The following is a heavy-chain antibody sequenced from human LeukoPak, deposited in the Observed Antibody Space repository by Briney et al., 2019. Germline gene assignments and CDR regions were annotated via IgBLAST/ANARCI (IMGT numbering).Heavy chain of an antibody. V-gene: IGHV1-2*06. Sequence: ASVKVSCKASGYTFTGYYMHWVRQAPGQGLEWMGRINPNSGGTNYAQKFQGRVTMTRDTSISTAYMELSRLRSDDTAVYYCAGDHYYDSSGDAFDIWGQGTMVTVSS. D-gene: IGHD3-22*01. CDR3: AGDHYYDSSGDAFDI. CDR1: GYTFTGYY. CDR2: INPNSGGT. J-gene: IGHJ3*02.